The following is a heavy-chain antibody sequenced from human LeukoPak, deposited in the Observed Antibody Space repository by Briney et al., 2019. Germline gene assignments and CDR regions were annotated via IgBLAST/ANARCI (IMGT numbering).Heavy chain of an antibody. CDR3: AKDRYGSLDY. CDR2: IWYDGSNK. CDR1: GFTFSSYG. J-gene: IGHJ4*02. V-gene: IGHV3-33*06. Sequence: GGSLRLSCAASGFTFSSYGMHWVRQAPGKGLEWVAAIWYDGSNKYYADSVKGRFTISRDNSKNTLYLQMNSLRAEDTAVYYCAKDRYGSLDYWGQGTLVTVSS. D-gene: IGHD4-17*01.